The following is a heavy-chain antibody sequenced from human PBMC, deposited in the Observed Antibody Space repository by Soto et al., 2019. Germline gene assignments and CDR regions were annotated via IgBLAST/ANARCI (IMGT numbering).Heavy chain of an antibody. CDR3: ARADLGYCSSTSCYGGGWFDP. CDR1: GYTFTSYG. J-gene: IGHJ5*02. V-gene: IGHV1-18*01. CDR2: ISAYNGNT. Sequence: ASVKVSCKASGYTFTSYGISWLRQAPGQGLEWMGWISAYNGNTNYAQKLQGRVTMTTDTSTSTAYMELRSLRSDDTAVYYCARADLGYCSSTSCYGGGWFDPWGQGTLVTVSS. D-gene: IGHD2-2*01.